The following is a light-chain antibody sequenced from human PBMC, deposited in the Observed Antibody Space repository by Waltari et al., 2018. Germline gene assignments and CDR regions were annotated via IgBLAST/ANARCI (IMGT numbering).Light chain of an antibody. CDR3: QQRGTGPPA. V-gene: IGKV3-11*01. CDR1: QSVNSY. CDR2: DAS. Sequence: EIVLTLSPATLSWPPGAIATLPFRSSQSVNSYLAWYQQKPGQAPRLLIYDASKRATGIPARFSGSGSGTDFTLTISSLEPEDFAVYYCQQRGTGPPAFGQGTRLDIK. J-gene: IGKJ5*01.